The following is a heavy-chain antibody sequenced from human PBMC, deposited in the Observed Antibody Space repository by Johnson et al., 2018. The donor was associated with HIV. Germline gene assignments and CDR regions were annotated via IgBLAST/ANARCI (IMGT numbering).Heavy chain of an antibody. Sequence: QVQLVESGGGVVQPGRSLRLSCAASGFTFSSYAMHWVRQAPGKGLEWVAVISYDGSNKYYADSVKGRFTISRDNSKNTLYLQMNSLRAEDTAVYYCARESRTTVVIRGGAFDIWGQGTMVTVSS. V-gene: IGHV3-30*04. CDR2: ISYDGSNK. J-gene: IGHJ3*02. CDR3: ARESRTTVVIRGGAFDI. D-gene: IGHD4-23*01. CDR1: GFTFSSYA.